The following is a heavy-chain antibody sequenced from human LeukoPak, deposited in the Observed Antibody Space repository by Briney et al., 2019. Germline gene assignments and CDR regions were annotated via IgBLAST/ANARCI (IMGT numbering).Heavy chain of an antibody. D-gene: IGHD4-17*01. CDR1: GGSISSSSYY. V-gene: IGHV4-39*07. J-gene: IGHJ3*02. CDR3: TREYGFMTTVFHAFDI. CDR2: VYYSGNT. Sequence: SETLSLTCTVSGGSISSSSYYWGWIRQPPGKGLEWIGSVYYSGNTYYNSSLKSRVTISVDTSKNQFSLKLSSVTAADTAIYYCTREYGFMTTVFHAFDIWGQGTMVTVSS.